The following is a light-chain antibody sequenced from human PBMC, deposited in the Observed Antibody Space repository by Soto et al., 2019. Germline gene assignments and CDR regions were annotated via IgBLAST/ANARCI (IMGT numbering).Light chain of an antibody. J-gene: IGKJ1*01. CDR2: VAS. CDR3: QKYNSAPWT. Sequence: DIQMTQSPSSLSASVGDRVTITCRASQGISNHLAWYQQQPGKVPKLLIYVASTLQSGVPSRFSGSGSGTDFTLTISSLQPEDVATYYCQKYNSAPWTFGQGTKVEIK. CDR1: QGISNH. V-gene: IGKV1-27*01.